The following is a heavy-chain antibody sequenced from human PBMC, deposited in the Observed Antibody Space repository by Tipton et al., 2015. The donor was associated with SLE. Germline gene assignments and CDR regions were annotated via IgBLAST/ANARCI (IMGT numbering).Heavy chain of an antibody. CDR2: INHSGGT. Sequence: TLSLTCAVYGGSFSGYYWSWIRQPPGKGLEWIGEINHSGGTNYNPSLKSRVTISVDTSKNQFSLKLNSVTAADTAVYYCAREGGSYTAFDYWGQGTLVTVSS. CDR1: GGSFSGYY. V-gene: IGHV4-34*01. J-gene: IGHJ4*02. CDR3: AREGGSYTAFDY. D-gene: IGHD1-26*01.